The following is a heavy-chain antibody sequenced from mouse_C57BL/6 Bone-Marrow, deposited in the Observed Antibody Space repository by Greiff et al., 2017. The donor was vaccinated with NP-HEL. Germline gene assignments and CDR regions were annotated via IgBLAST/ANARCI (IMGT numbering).Heavy chain of an antibody. V-gene: IGHV1-59*01. J-gene: IGHJ2*01. CDR3: ARYDYDGDY. Sequence: VQLQQPGAELVRPGTSVKLSCKASGYTFTSYWMHWVKQRPGQGLEWIGVIDPSDSYTNYNQKFKGKATLTVDTSSSTAYMQLSSLTSEDSAVYYCARYDYDGDYWGQGTTLTVSS. CDR2: IDPSDSYT. D-gene: IGHD2-4*01. CDR1: GYTFTSYW.